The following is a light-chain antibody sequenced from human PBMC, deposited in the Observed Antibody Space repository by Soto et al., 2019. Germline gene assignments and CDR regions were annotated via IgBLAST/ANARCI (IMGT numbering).Light chain of an antibody. J-gene: IGKJ2*01. V-gene: IGKV3-20*01. CDR3: QQSGSSSYT. CDR1: QSISSPY. Sequence: EIVLTQSPGTLSLSPGERATLSCRASQSISSPYLTWYQQIPGQAPRLLIFGASNRATGIPDRFSGSGSGTDFTLTISRLEPEDFAVYYCQQSGSSSYTFGQGTKLEIK. CDR2: GAS.